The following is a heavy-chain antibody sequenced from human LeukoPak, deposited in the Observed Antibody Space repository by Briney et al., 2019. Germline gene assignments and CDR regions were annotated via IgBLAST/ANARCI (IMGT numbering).Heavy chain of an antibody. V-gene: IGHV4-4*02. D-gene: IGHD2-2*01. J-gene: IGHJ3*02. CDR2: IYHSGST. Sequence: SETLSLTCAVSGGSISSSNWWSWVRQPPGKGLEWIGEIYHSGSTNYNPSLKSRVTISVDKSKNQFSLKLSSVTTADTAVYYCARDLGYCSSTSCYGGAFDIWGQGTMVTVSS. CDR3: ARDLGYCSSTSCYGGAFDI. CDR1: GGSISSSNW.